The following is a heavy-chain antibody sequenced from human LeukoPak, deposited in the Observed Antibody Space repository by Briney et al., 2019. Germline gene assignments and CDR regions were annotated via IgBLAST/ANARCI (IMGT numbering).Heavy chain of an antibody. Sequence: GRSLRLSCAASGFTFSSYAMHWVRQAPGKGLEWVAVISYDGSNKYYADSVKGRFTISRDNSKNTLYLQMNSLRAEDTALYYCAKDPLFYSGSPYYFDYWGQGTLVTVSS. CDR3: AKDPLFYSGSPYYFDY. CDR1: GFTFSSYA. V-gene: IGHV3-30*04. D-gene: IGHD1-26*01. CDR2: ISYDGSNK. J-gene: IGHJ4*02.